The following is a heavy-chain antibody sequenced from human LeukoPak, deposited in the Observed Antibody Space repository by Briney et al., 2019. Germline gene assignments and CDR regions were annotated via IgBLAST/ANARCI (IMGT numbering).Heavy chain of an antibody. D-gene: IGHD1-26*01. CDR2: IYTSGST. V-gene: IGHV4-61*02. CDR3: ARGIYSGNYYYQFDY. J-gene: IGHJ4*02. CDR1: GNSISSGDYY. Sequence: SETLSLTCTVSGNSISSGDYYWSWIRQPAGKGLEWIGRIYTSGSTTYNPSLKSRVTISGDTSKNQFSLKLTSVTAADTAMYYCARGIYSGNYYYQFDYWGQGTLVTVSS.